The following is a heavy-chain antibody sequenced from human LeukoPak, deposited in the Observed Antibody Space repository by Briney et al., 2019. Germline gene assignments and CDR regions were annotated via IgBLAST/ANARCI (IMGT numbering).Heavy chain of an antibody. J-gene: IGHJ6*02. CDR2: FYSSGTT. D-gene: IGHD6-13*01. CDR3: ASRGEYSSSWYGMDV. Sequence: GGSLRLSCAAPGFTVSSNYMTWVRQAPGKGLEWVSVFYSSGTTNYADSVKGRFIISRDNSKNTLYLQMNSLRAEDTAVYYCASRGEYSSSWYGMDVWGQGTTVTVSS. V-gene: IGHV3-53*01. CDR1: GFTVSSNY.